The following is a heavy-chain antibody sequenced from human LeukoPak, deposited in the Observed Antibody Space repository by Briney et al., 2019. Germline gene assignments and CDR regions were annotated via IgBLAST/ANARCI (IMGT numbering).Heavy chain of an antibody. CDR2: IYYSGST. V-gene: IGHV4-31*03. D-gene: IGHD6-6*01. CDR1: GGSISSGGYY. J-gene: IGHJ4*02. CDR3: ARASSAPGLFDY. Sequence: SETLSLTCTVSGGSISSGGYYWSWIRQHPGKGQEWIGYIYYSGSTYYNPSLKSRVTISVDTSKNQFSLKLSSVTAADTAVYYCARASSAPGLFDYWGQGTLVTVSS.